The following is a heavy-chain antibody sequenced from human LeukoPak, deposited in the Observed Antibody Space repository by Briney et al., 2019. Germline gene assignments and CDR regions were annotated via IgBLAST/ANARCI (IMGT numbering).Heavy chain of an antibody. J-gene: IGHJ4*02. CDR2: INPSGGST. CDR1: GYTFNGYY. CDR3: ARDVGPGAATPAY. D-gene: IGHD2-15*01. Sequence: ASVKVSCKASGYTFNGYYMHWVRQAPGQGLEWMGIINPSGGSTSYAQKFQGRVTMTRDTSTSTVYMELSSLRSEDTAVYYCARDVGPGAATPAYWGQGTLVTVSS. V-gene: IGHV1-46*02.